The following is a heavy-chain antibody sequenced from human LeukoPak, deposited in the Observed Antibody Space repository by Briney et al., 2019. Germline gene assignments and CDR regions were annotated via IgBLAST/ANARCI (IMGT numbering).Heavy chain of an antibody. Sequence: SQTLSLTCTVSVGSISRGDYYWRWIRQPPGKVLEWIGYIYYSGSTYYNPSLKSRVTISVDTSKNQFSLKLRSVTAADPAVYYCARETLGASDNWFDPWGQGTLVTVSS. CDR1: VGSISRGDYY. V-gene: IGHV4-30-4*01. J-gene: IGHJ5*02. CDR2: IYYSGST. D-gene: IGHD1-26*01. CDR3: ARETLGASDNWFDP.